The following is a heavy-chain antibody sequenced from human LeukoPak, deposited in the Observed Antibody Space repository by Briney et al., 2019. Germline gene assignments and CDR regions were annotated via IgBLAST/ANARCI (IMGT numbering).Heavy chain of an antibody. J-gene: IGHJ4*02. CDR1: GFTFNNYA. CDR2: IDTGVNT. CDR3: ARDLNY. Sequence: GGSLRLSCAASGFTFNNYAMTWVRQAPGKGLEWVSIIDTGVNTYYADSVKGRFTISRDNSKNTLYLQMNSLRAEDTAMYYCARDLNYWGQGTLVTVSS. V-gene: IGHV3-53*01.